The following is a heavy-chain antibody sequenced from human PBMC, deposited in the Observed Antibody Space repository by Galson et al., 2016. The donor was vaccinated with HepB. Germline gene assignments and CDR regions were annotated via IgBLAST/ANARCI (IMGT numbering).Heavy chain of an antibody. Sequence: SVKVSCKASGNTFTDYVSWVRQAPGQGLEWMGRINTNSGGTNYALAFHGRITMTRDTATRTLYMEWRTVRSDDTAVYYCATQLVPGSASWGQGTLVVVSS. D-gene: IGHD1-1*01. CDR3: ATQLVPGSAS. J-gene: IGHJ5*02. CDR2: INTNSGGT. CDR1: GNTFTDY. V-gene: IGHV1-2*06.